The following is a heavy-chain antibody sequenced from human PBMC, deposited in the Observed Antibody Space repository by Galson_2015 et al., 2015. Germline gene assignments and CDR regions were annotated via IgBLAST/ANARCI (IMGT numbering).Heavy chain of an antibody. CDR2: ISTSGTTK. J-gene: IGHJ1*01. D-gene: IGHD3-3*01. CDR3: VAHYHY. CDR1: GFTFTTYD. V-gene: IGHV3-48*03. Sequence: SLRLSCAASGFTFTTYDMNWVRQAPGKGLEWVSYISTSGTTKYYADSVKGRFTISRDNAKNSLYLQMNSLRAEDTAVYYCVAHYHYGGQGTLVTVSS.